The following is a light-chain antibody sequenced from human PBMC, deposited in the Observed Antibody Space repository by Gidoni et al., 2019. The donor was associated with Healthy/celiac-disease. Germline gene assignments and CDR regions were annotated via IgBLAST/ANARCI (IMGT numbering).Light chain of an antibody. Sequence: VLPQSPATLSLSPGERPTLSCRSSQSVSSYLAWYQQKPGQAPRLLIYDASNRATGIPARFSGSGSGTDFTLTISSLEPEDFAVYYCQQRSSWYTFGQGTKLEIK. J-gene: IGKJ2*01. CDR1: QSVSSY. CDR2: DAS. CDR3: QQRSSWYT. V-gene: IGKV3-11*01.